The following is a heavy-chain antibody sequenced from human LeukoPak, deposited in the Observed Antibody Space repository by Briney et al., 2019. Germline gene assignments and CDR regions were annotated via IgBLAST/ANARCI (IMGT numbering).Heavy chain of an antibody. CDR3: ECSSFYFDY. Sequence: GGSLRLSCAASGFTFSSYWMSWVRQAPGKGLEWVANIKQDGSEKYYVDSVKGRFTISGDNAKNSLYLQMNSPRAEDTAVYYCECSSFYFDYWGQGTLVTVSS. D-gene: IGHD6-6*01. CDR2: IKQDGSEK. V-gene: IGHV3-7*01. CDR1: GFTFSSYW. J-gene: IGHJ4*02.